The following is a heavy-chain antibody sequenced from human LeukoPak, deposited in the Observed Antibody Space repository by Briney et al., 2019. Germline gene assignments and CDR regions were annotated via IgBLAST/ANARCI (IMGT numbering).Heavy chain of an antibody. Sequence: GGSLRLSCAASGFTFSSYGMHWVRQAPGKGLEWVAVISYDGSNKYYADSVKGRFTISRDNAKNSLYLQMNSLRAEDTAVYYCARDHGLWFGELSGYFDYWGQGTLVTVSS. J-gene: IGHJ4*02. D-gene: IGHD3-10*01. CDR3: ARDHGLWFGELSGYFDY. CDR2: ISYDGSNK. V-gene: IGHV3-30*03. CDR1: GFTFSSYG.